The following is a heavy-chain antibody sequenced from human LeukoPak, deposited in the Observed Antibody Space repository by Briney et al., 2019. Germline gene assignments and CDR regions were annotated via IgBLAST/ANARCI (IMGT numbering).Heavy chain of an antibody. CDR2: ISSSGSTI. D-gene: IGHD3-10*02. V-gene: IGHV3-48*03. CDR3: AELGITMIGGV. CDR1: GFTFSSYE. J-gene: IGHJ6*04. Sequence: GGSLRLSCAASGFTFSSYEMNWVRQAPGKGLEWVSYISSSGSTIYYADSVKGRFTISRDNAKNSMYLQMNSLRAEDTAVYCCAELGITMIGGVWGKGTTVTISS.